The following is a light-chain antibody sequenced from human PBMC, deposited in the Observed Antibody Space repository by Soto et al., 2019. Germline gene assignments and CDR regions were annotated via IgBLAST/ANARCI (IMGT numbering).Light chain of an antibody. V-gene: IGLV2-14*03. CDR2: DVS. Sequence: QSVLTQPASVSGSPGQSIAISCTGTSSDVGAYNYVSWYQHHPGKAPELLLYDVSNRPSGVSDRFSGSRSGNTASHTISALQAEDEADYYCCSYAGSNTHYVFGTGTKLTVL. J-gene: IGLJ1*01. CDR1: SSDVGAYNY. CDR3: CSYAGSNTHYV.